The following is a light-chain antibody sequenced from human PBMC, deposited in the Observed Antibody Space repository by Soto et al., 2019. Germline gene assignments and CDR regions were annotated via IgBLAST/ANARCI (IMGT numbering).Light chain of an antibody. CDR1: SRDVGGYNY. J-gene: IGLJ3*02. CDR2: EVS. Sequence: QSVLTQPPSASGSPGQSVTISCTGSSRDVGGYNYVSWYQQYPGKAPKLMIYEVSKRPSGVPDRFSGSKSDNTASLTVSGLQAEDEADYYCSSYAGTNNFGVFGGGTQLTVL. V-gene: IGLV2-8*01. CDR3: SSYAGTNNFGV.